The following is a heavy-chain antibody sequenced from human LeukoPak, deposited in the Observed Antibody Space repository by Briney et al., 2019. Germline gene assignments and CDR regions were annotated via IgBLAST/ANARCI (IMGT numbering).Heavy chain of an antibody. CDR3: TTDPSTMIVVVTNWYFDL. Sequence: PGGTLRLSCTAPGFTFSSVWMSWVRQAPGKGLEWVGRVKSETNGGTTDYAAPVKGRFTISRDDSKNTLYLQMSSLKTEDTAVYYCTTDPSTMIVVVTNWYFDLWGRGNLVTVSS. J-gene: IGHJ2*01. V-gene: IGHV3-15*01. CDR1: GFTFSSVW. D-gene: IGHD3-22*01. CDR2: VKSETNGGTT.